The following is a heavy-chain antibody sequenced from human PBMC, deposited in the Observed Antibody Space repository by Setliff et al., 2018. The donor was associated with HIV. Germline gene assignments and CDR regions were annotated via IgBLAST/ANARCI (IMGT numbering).Heavy chain of an antibody. CDR2: ITTDSRQT. J-gene: IGHJ6*02. CDR1: GFDFSDYY. V-gene: IGHV3-11*06. D-gene: IGHD4-4*01. CDR3: ARDDSNYRQHGMDV. Sequence: GGSLRLSCEGSGFDFSDYYMSWIRQAPGKGLEWVSYITTDSRQTYYADSVKGRFTISRDNAKNSLYLQMNSLRAEDTAVYYCARDDSNYRQHGMDVWGQGTTVTVSS.